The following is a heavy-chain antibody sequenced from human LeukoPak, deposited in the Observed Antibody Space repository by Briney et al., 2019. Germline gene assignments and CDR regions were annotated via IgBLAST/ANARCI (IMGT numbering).Heavy chain of an antibody. CDR1: GYSLTSYW. V-gene: IGHV5-51*01. Sequence: GESLKISCKGSGYSLTSYWIGWVRQMPGKGLEWMGIIYPGDPDTRYSPSFQSQVTISADKSISTAYLQWSSLKASDTAMYYCARQELGIAAGSYWYFDLWGRGTLVTVSS. D-gene: IGHD7-27*01. CDR2: IYPGDPDT. J-gene: IGHJ2*01. CDR3: ARQELGIAAGSYWYFDL.